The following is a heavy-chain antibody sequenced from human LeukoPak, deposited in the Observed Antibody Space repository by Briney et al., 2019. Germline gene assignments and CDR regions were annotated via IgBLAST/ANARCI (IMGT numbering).Heavy chain of an antibody. D-gene: IGHD7-27*01. CDR3: AKYTGTYFDY. J-gene: IGHJ4*02. CDR2: VYYSAST. V-gene: IGHV4-59*08. CDR1: GGSISRYY. Sequence: SETLSLTCTVSGGSISRYYWSWIRQPPGKGLEWIGYVYYSASTNYNPSLKSRVTISVDTSRNQFSLKLSSVTAADTAVYYCAKYTGTYFDYWGQGTLVTVSS.